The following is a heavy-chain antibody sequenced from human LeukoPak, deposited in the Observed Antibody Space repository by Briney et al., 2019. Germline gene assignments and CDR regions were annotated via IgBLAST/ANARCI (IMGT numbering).Heavy chain of an antibody. J-gene: IGHJ6*02. D-gene: IGHD3-22*01. CDR1: GGSISSYY. CDR2: IYYSGST. CDR3: ARVSDDSSGYYRGVRYYYGMDV. V-gene: IGHV4-59*01. Sequence: PSETLSLTCTVSGGSISSYYWSWIRQPPGKGLEWIGYIYYSGSTNYNPSLKSRVTISVDTSKNQFSLKLSSVTVADTAVYYCARVSDDSSGYYRGVRYYYGMDVWGQGTTVTVSS.